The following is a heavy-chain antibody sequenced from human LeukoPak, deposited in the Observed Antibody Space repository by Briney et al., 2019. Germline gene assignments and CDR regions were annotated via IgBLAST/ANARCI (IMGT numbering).Heavy chain of an antibody. J-gene: IGHJ4*02. CDR1: GYSISSGYY. Sequence: SETLSLTCTVSGYSISSGYYWGWIRQPPGKGLEWIGSIYHSGSTYYNPSLKSRVTISVDTSKNQFSLKLSSVTAADTAVYYCARGDSSGYYQDYFDYWGQGTLVTVSS. D-gene: IGHD3-22*01. CDR3: ARGDSSGYYQDYFDY. V-gene: IGHV4-38-2*02. CDR2: IYHSGST.